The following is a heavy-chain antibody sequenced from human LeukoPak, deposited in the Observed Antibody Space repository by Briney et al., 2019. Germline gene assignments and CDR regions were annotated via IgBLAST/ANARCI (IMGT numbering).Heavy chain of an antibody. CDR2: IIPIFGTA. CDR3: ARDMDYYDSSGKNWFDP. CDR1: GGTFNSYA. D-gene: IGHD3-22*01. V-gene: IGHV1-69*13. Sequence: ASVKVSCKASGGTFNSYAISWVRQAPGQGLEWMGGIIPIFGTANYAQKFQGRVTITADESTSTAYMELSSLRSEDTAVYYCARDMDYYDSSGKNWFDPWGQGTLVTVSS. J-gene: IGHJ5*02.